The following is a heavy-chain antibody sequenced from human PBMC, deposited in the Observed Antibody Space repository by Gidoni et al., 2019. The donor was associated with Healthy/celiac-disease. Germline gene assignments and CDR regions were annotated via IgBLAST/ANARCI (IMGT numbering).Heavy chain of an antibody. CDR2: ISSSSSYI. J-gene: IGHJ4*02. V-gene: IGHV3-21*01. CDR3: ARDQSSGWAGGDFDY. Sequence: EVQLVESGGGLVTPGGSLRLSCAASGFTFSSYSLNWVRQAPGKGLEGFSSISSSSSYIYDADSVKGRFTSSRDNAKNSLYRQRNSLRAEDTAGYYCARDQSSGWAGGDFDYWGQGTLVTVSS. D-gene: IGHD6-19*01. CDR1: GFTFSSYS.